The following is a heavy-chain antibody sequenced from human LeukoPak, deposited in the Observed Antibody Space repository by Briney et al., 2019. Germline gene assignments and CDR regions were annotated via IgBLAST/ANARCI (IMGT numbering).Heavy chain of an antibody. CDR2: IYYSGST. Sequence: PSETLSLTCTVSGGSISSYYWSWLRQPPGKGLEGIGYIYYSGSTNYNPSLKSRVTISVDTSKNQFSLKLSSVTAADTAVYYCAREPRGSGSYYNGGFDYWGQGTLVTVSS. V-gene: IGHV4-59*01. D-gene: IGHD3-10*01. J-gene: IGHJ4*02. CDR1: GGSISSYY. CDR3: AREPRGSGSYYNGGFDY.